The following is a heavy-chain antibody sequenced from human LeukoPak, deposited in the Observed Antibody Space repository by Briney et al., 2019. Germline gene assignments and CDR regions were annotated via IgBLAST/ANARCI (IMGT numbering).Heavy chain of an antibody. Sequence: SQTLSHTCTVSGGSISSGSYYWSWIRQPAGKGPEWIGRIYTSGSTNYNPSLKSRVTISVDTSKNQFSLKLSSVTAADTAVYYCASGYYYDSSGYYFPGYFQHWGQGTLVTVSS. CDR2: IYTSGST. V-gene: IGHV4-61*02. CDR1: GGSISSGSYY. D-gene: IGHD3-22*01. CDR3: ASGYYYDSSGYYFPGYFQH. J-gene: IGHJ1*01.